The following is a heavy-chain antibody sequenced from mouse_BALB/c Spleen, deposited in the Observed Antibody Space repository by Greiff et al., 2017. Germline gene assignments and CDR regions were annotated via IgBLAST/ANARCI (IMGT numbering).Heavy chain of an antibody. CDR2: INPSSGYT. D-gene: IGHD2-3*01. CDR3: ARDGYYVLWYFDV. Sequence: VQLKQSGAELARPGASVKMSCKASGYTFTSYTMHWVKQRPGQGLEWIGYINPSSGYTNYNQKFKDKATLTADKSSSTAYMQLSSLTSEDSAVYYCARDGYYVLWYFDVWGAGTTVTVSS. V-gene: IGHV1-4*01. J-gene: IGHJ1*01. CDR1: GYTFTSYT.